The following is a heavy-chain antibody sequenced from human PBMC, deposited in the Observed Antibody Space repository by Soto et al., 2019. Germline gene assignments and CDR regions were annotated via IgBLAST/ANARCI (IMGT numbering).Heavy chain of an antibody. CDR2: IYPGDSDT. J-gene: IGHJ6*02. V-gene: IGHV5-51*01. CDR1: GYSFTSYW. D-gene: IGHD7-27*01. Sequence: PGESLKISCKGSGYSFTSYWIGWVRQMPGKGLEWMGIIYPGDSDTRYSPSFQGQVTISADKSISTAYLQWSSLKASDAPMYYCARLLDWGSVNYYGLDVWGQGTTVTVSS. CDR3: ARLLDWGSVNYYGLDV.